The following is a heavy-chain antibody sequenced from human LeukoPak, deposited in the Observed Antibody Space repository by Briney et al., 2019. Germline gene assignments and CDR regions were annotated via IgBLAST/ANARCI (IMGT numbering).Heavy chain of an antibody. V-gene: IGHV1-2*02. J-gene: IGHJ4*02. CDR1: GYTFTGYY. D-gene: IGHD3-22*01. Sequence: RASVKVSCKASGYTFTGYYIHWVRQAPGQGLEWMGWINPSSGGTNYAQKFQGRVTMTRDTSISTAYMELSRLRSDDTAVYYCARDPVRSGYYDNDYWGQGTLVTVSS. CDR3: ARDPVRSGYYDNDY. CDR2: INPSSGGT.